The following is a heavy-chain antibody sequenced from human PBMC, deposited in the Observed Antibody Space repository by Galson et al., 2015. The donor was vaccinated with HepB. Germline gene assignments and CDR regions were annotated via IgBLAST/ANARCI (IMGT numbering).Heavy chain of an antibody. CDR2: ISGSGGST. J-gene: IGHJ4*02. V-gene: IGHV3-23*01. CDR1: GFTFSSYA. Sequence: SLRLSYAASGFTFSSYAMSWVRQAPGKGLEWVSAISGSGGSTYYADSVKGRFTISRDNSKNTLYLQMNSLRAEDTAVYYCTSPLYCSGGSCYSFPVDYWGQGTLVTVSS. CDR3: TSPLYCSGGSCYSFPVDY. D-gene: IGHD2-15*01.